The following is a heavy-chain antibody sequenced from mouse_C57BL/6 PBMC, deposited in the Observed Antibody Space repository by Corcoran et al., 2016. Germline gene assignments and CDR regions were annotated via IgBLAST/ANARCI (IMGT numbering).Heavy chain of an antibody. Sequence: QIQLVQSGPELKKPGETVKISCKASGYTFTTYGMSWVKQAPGKGLKWMGWINTYSGVPTYADDFKGRFAFSLETSASTAYLQINNLKNEETATYFCARPMWDVYYFDYWGQGTTLTVSS. D-gene: IGHD4-1*01. CDR3: ARPMWDVYYFDY. CDR2: INTYSGVP. V-gene: IGHV9-3*01. CDR1: GYTFTTYG. J-gene: IGHJ2*01.